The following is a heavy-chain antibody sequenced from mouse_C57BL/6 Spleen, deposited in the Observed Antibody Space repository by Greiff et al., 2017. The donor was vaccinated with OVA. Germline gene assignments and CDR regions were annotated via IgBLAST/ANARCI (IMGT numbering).Heavy chain of an antibody. D-gene: IGHD1-1*01. CDR3: ARGYGSSYGGYFDV. V-gene: IGHV1-47*01. Sequence: QVQLQQSGAELVKPGASVKMSCKASGYTFTTYPIEWMKQNHGKSLEWIGNFHPYNDDTNYNEKFKGKATLTVEKSFSTVYLELSRLTSDDSAVYYCARGYGSSYGGYFDVWGTGTTVTVSS. CDR2: FHPYNDDT. J-gene: IGHJ1*03. CDR1: GYTFTTYP.